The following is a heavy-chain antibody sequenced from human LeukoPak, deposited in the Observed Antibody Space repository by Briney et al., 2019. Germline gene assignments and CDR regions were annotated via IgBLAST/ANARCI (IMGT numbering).Heavy chain of an antibody. CDR2: ISGSGDST. CDR3: AKGGLVHRFDP. CDR1: GFTFSSYA. Sequence: GGSLRLSCAASGFTFSSYAMNWVRQAPGKGLEWVSSISGSGDSTYYADSVKGRFTISRDNSKNTLYLQMNSLRADDTAVYYCAKGGLVHRFDPWGQGTLVTVSS. J-gene: IGHJ5*02. V-gene: IGHV3-23*01.